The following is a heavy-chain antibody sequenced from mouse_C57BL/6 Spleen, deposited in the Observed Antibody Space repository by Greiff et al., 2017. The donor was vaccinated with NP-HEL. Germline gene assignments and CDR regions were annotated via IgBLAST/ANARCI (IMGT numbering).Heavy chain of an antibody. CDR1: GFTFTDYY. CDR3: ARSGSSHYYAMDY. CDR2: IRNKANGYTT. D-gene: IGHD1-1*01. V-gene: IGHV7-3*01. J-gene: IGHJ4*01. Sequence: EVQLVESGGGLVQPGGSLSLSCAASGFTFTDYYMSWVRQPPGKALEWLGFIRNKANGYTTEYSASVKGRFTISRDNSQSILYLQMNALRAEDSATYYCARSGSSHYYAMDYWGQGTSVTVSS.